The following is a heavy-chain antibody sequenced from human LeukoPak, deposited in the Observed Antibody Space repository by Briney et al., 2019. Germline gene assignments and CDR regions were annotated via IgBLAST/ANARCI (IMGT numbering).Heavy chain of an antibody. D-gene: IGHD6-13*01. CDR3: AKDQGAAAGTDLFDY. V-gene: IGHV3-23*01. Sequence: GGSLRLSCSASGFTFSSYGMSWVRQAPGKGLEWVSGLSGSGGTTYYVDSVKGRFTISRDNPKNTLSLQMNSLRAEDTAVYYCAKDQGAAAGTDLFDYWGQGTLVTVSS. J-gene: IGHJ4*02. CDR1: GFTFSSYG. CDR2: LSGSGGTT.